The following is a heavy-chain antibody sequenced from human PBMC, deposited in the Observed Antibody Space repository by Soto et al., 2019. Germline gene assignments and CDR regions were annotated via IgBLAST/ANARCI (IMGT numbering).Heavy chain of an antibody. Sequence: GGSLRLSCAASGFTFSSYGMHWVRQAPGKGLEWVAVIWYDGSNKYYADSVKGRFTISRDNSKNTLYLQMNSLRAEDTAVYYCARDRDGYNSLDYWGQGTLVTVSS. V-gene: IGHV3-33*01. CDR2: IWYDGSNK. CDR1: GFTFSSYG. D-gene: IGHD5-12*01. J-gene: IGHJ4*02. CDR3: ARDRDGYNSLDY.